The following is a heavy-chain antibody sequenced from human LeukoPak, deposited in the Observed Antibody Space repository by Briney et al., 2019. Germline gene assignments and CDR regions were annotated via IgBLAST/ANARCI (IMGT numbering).Heavy chain of an antibody. D-gene: IGHD3-9*01. CDR3: AKGLTNLGDD. J-gene: IGHJ4*02. V-gene: IGHV3-23*01. CDR2: LSGSGSSA. Sequence: GSLILSCAASGFTFSTYAMSWVRQAPGKGLEWVSGLSGSGSSAYYADSVKGRFTISRDNSKNTLYLQMNSLRPEDTAVYYCAKGLTNLGDDWGQGTLVTVSS. CDR1: GFTFSTYA.